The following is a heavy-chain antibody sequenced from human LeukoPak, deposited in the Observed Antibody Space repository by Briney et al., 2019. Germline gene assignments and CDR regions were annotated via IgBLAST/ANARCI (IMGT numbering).Heavy chain of an antibody. V-gene: IGHV4-34*01. J-gene: IGHJ5*02. CDR2: INHSGST. CDR3: ARGIRWFGELLSRHNWFDP. Sequence: PSETLSLTCAVYGGSFSGYYWSWIRQPPGKGLEWIGEINHSGSTNYNPSLKSRVTISVDTSKNQFSLKLSSVTAADTAVYYCARGIRWFGELLSRHNWFDPWGQGTLVTVSS. CDR1: GGSFSGYY. D-gene: IGHD3-10*01.